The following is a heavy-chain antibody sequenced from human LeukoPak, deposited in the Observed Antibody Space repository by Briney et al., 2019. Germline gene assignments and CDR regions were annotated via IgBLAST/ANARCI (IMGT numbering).Heavy chain of an antibody. V-gene: IGHV3-23*01. CDR2: ISGSGGST. Sequence: GGSLRLSCAVTGVTFSSYAMSLVRQAPGKGLEWVSAISGSGGSTYYADSVKGRFTISRDNSKNTLYLQMNSLRAEDTAVYYCAKFGLAGSGSYYYYGMDVWGQGTTVTVSS. CDR1: GVTFSSYA. D-gene: IGHD3-3*01. CDR3: AKFGLAGSGSYYYYGMDV. J-gene: IGHJ6*02.